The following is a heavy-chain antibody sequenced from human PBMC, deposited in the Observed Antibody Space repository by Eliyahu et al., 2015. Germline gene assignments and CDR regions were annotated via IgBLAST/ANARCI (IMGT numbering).Heavy chain of an antibody. CDR1: GFTFKKNW. V-gene: IGHV3-74*03. J-gene: IGHJ6*02. Sequence: EVQLVESGGGLVQPGGSLRLSCAASGFTFKKNWIHWVRQAPGKGLVWVSHITDDGSTTTYADSVKGRFTISRDNAKNTVYLQMNSLTAEDTAVYYCGRDSHYGMDVWGQGTTVTVPS. CDR3: GRDSHYGMDV. CDR2: ITDDGSTT.